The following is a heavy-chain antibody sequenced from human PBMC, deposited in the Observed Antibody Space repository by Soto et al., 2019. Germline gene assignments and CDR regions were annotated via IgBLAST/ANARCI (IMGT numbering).Heavy chain of an antibody. D-gene: IGHD3-10*01. CDR2: IWYDGSNK. V-gene: IGHV3-33*01. CDR1: GFTFSSYG. J-gene: IGHJ2*01. Sequence: QVQLVESGGGVVQPGRSLRLSCAASGFTFSSYGMHWVRQAPGKGLEWVAGIWYDGSNKYYADSVKGRFTISRDNSKNTLYLQMNSLRAEDTAVYYGERDGELSRYFDLWGRGTLVTVSS. CDR3: ERDGELSRYFDL.